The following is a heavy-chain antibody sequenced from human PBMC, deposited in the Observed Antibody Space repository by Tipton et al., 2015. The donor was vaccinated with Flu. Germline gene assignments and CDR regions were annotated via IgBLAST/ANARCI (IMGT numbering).Heavy chain of an antibody. V-gene: IGHV3-23*01. CDR1: GFTFSTYA. CDR2: IGGRGNST. J-gene: IGHJ5*02. Sequence: SLRLSCAASGFTFSTYAMSWVRQAPGRGLEWISAIGGRGNSTYYADSVKDRFTISRDNSENTLYLEMKSLRTEDTAIYYCAKSLFSFRSAWGQGTLVIVSS. CDR3: AKSLFSFRSA. D-gene: IGHD2/OR15-2a*01.